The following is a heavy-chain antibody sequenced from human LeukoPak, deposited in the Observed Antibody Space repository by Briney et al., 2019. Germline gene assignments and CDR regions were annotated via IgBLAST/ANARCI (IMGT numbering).Heavy chain of an antibody. CDR2: ISYDGSNK. V-gene: IGHV3-30-3*01. CDR1: GFTFSSYA. Sequence: GGSLRLSCAASGFTFSSYAMHWVRQAPGKGLEWVAVISYDGSNKYYADSVKGRFTISRDNSRNTLYLQMNSLRAEDTAVYYCARGRDDERSFDYWGQGTLVTVSS. D-gene: IGHD1-1*01. J-gene: IGHJ4*02. CDR3: ARGRDDERSFDY.